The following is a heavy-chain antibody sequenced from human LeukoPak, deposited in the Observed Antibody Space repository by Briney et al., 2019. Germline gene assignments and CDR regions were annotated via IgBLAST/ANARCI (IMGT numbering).Heavy chain of an antibody. V-gene: IGHV3-30*02. CDR2: TRYDGSNK. CDR1: GFTFSSYG. D-gene: IGHD6-13*01. Sequence: PGGSLRLSCAASGFTFSSYGMHWVRQAPGKGLEWVAFTRYDGSNKYYADSVKGRFTISRDNSKNTLYLQMNSLRAEDTAVYYCAKDDRSSWYYFDYWGQGTLVTVSS. J-gene: IGHJ4*02. CDR3: AKDDRSSWYYFDY.